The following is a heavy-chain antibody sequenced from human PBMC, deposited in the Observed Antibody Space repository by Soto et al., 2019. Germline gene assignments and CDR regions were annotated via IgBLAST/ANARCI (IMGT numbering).Heavy chain of an antibody. J-gene: IGHJ4*02. CDR2: IYYSGST. D-gene: IGHD2-2*01. V-gene: IGHV4-59*01. Sequence: QVQLQESGPGLVKPSETLSLTCTVSGGSISSYYWSWIRQPPGKGLEWIGYIYYSGSTNYNPSLPSRVTFSIDTSTNQFSLKLTSVPAADTAVYYCARAAVGYCTSTGCSPFLDYWGQGTLVTVPS. CDR3: ARAAVGYCTSTGCSPFLDY. CDR1: GGSISSYY.